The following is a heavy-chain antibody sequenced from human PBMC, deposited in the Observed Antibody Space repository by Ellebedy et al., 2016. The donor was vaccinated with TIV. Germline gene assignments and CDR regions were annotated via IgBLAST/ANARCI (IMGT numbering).Heavy chain of an antibody. CDR1: GFTFTDYA. V-gene: IGHV3-21*01. D-gene: IGHD3-3*01. CDR2: ISSSSSHI. Sequence: GESLKISCAASGFTFTDYAMNWVRQAPGKGLEWVSAISSSSSHIFQADSVKGRFTISRDDAQNSLYLQMYSLPAEDTAFYYCARDKLENGFGVWGQGTLVTVSS. CDR3: ARDKLENGFGV. J-gene: IGHJ4*02.